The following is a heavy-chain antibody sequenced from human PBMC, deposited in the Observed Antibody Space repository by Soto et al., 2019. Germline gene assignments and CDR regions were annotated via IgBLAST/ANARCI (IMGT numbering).Heavy chain of an antibody. CDR3: ANTNYDFWSGYPNWFDP. CDR1: GFTFSDYY. Sequence: GGSLRLSCAASGFTFSDYYMSWIRQAPGKGLEWVSYISSSGSTIYYADSVKGRFTISRDNAKNSLYLQMNSLRAEDTAVYYCANTNYDFWSGYPNWFDPWGQGTLVTVSS. D-gene: IGHD3-3*01. J-gene: IGHJ5*02. V-gene: IGHV3-11*01. CDR2: ISSSGSTI.